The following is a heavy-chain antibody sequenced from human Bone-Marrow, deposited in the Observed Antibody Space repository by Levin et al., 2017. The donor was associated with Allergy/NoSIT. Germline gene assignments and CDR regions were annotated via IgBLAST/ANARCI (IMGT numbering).Heavy chain of an antibody. CDR2: IKQDGSEE. CDR1: GFTVSSYW. CDR3: ARDCSGGSCFALYYYGMDV. V-gene: IGHV3-7*01. J-gene: IGHJ6*02. Sequence: GGSLRLSCAASGFTVSSYWMSWVRQAPGKGLEWVANIKQDGSEEYYVDSVKGRFTMSRDNAKNSVFLQMNSLRAEDTAVYYCARDCSGGSCFALYYYGMDVWGQGTTVTVSS. D-gene: IGHD2-15*01.